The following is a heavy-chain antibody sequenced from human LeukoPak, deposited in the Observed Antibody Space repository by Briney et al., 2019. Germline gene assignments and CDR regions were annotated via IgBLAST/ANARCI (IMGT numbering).Heavy chain of an antibody. Sequence: SETLSLTCTVSGGSISSSNHYWGWIRQPPGKGLEWIGTIYYSGSTNYNPSLKSRVTISVDTSKNQFSLKLSSVTAADTAVYYCASSYGDYVQNWFDPWGQGTLVTVSS. J-gene: IGHJ5*02. V-gene: IGHV4-39*07. CDR2: IYYSGST. CDR3: ASSYGDYVQNWFDP. CDR1: GGSISSSNHY. D-gene: IGHD4-17*01.